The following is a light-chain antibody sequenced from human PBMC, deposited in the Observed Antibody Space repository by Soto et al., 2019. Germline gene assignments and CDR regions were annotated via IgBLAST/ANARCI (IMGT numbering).Light chain of an antibody. Sequence: EIVLTQSPGTLSSSPGERATLSCRASQSVSSAYLAWYQQIPGQAPRLLIYGASSRATGIPERFSGSGSGTDFTLTISGLEPEDFAVYYCQQSGSSFYTFGQGTKLEIK. J-gene: IGKJ2*01. CDR2: GAS. CDR1: QSVSSAY. V-gene: IGKV3-20*01. CDR3: QQSGSSFYT.